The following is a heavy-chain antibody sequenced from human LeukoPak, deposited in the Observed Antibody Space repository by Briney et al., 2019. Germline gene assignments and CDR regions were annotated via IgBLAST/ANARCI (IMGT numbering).Heavy chain of an antibody. D-gene: IGHD7-27*01. V-gene: IGHV4-34*01. J-gene: IGHJ3*02. CDR2: INHSGST. CDR1: GGSFSGYY. Sequence: SETLSLTCAVYGGSFSGYYWSWIRQPPGKGLEWIGEINHSGSTNYNPSLKSRVTVSVDTSKNQFSLKLSSVTAADTAVYYCARERKTGGWVAFDIWGQGTMVTVSS. CDR3: ARERKTGGWVAFDI.